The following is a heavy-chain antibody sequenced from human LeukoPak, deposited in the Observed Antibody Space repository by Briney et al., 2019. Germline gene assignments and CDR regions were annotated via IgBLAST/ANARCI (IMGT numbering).Heavy chain of an antibody. Sequence: SQTLSLTCAISGDSVSSNSAAWNWIRQSPSRGLEWLGRTYYRSKWYNDCAVSVKSRITINPDTSKNQFSLQLNSVTPEDTAVYYCARDHCSGGSCYRRFDYWGQGTLVTVST. D-gene: IGHD2-15*01. J-gene: IGHJ4*02. CDR2: TYYRSKWYN. CDR3: ARDHCSGGSCYRRFDY. CDR1: GDSVSSNSAA. V-gene: IGHV6-1*01.